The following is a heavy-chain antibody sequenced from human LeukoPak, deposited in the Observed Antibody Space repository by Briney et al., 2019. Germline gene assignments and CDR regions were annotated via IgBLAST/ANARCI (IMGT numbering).Heavy chain of an antibody. CDR3: ARDGFSSAINF. CDR2: IWYDGSNK. V-gene: IGHV3-33*01. CDR1: GFTFSSYG. J-gene: IGHJ4*02. Sequence: GRSLRLSCAASGFTFSSYGMNWVRQAPGKGLEWVAVIWYDGSNKYYADSVRGRFTISRDNAKNSLYLQMNSLRAEDTAVYYCARDGFSSAINFWGQGTLVTVSS. D-gene: IGHD2-21*02.